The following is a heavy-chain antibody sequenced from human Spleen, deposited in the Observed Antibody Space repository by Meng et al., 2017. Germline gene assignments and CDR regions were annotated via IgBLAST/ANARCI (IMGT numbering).Heavy chain of an antibody. CDR3: ARGTAVPAAAIAFDI. CDR1: GYTFTSYY. CDR2: INPSGGST. V-gene: IGHV1-46*01. Sequence: ASVKVSCKASGYTFTSYYMHWVRQAPGQGLEWMGIINPSGGSTSYAQKFQGRVTMTRDTSTSTVYMELSSLRSEDTAVYYCARGTAVPAAAIAFDIWGQGTMVTVSS. D-gene: IGHD2-2*01. J-gene: IGHJ3*02.